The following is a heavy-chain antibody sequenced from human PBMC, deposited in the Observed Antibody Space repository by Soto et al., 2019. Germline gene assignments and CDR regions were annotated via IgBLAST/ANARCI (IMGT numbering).Heavy chain of an antibody. Sequence: PGGSLRLSCAASGFTFSSYAMSWVRQAPGKGLEWVSAISGSGGSTYYADSVKGRFTISRDNSKNTLYLQMNSLRAEDTAVYYCAKDYPMKFYSSGWYYFDYWGQGTLVTVSS. CDR3: AKDYPMKFYSSGWYYFDY. CDR1: GFTFSSYA. V-gene: IGHV3-23*01. D-gene: IGHD6-19*01. J-gene: IGHJ4*02. CDR2: ISGSGGST.